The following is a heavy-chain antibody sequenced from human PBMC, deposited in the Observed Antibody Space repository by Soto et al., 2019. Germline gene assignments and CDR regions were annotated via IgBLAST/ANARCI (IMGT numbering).Heavy chain of an antibody. Sequence: EVQVLESGGGLVQPGGCLRLSCTASGFKFSSYGMIWVRQAPGKGLEWVSFMSGSGSSTYHADSVKGRFTISRDNSKNTVDLQMTSLRADDTAVYYCAKVEHWYSYGEVGYWGQGTQVTVSS. D-gene: IGHD5-18*01. CDR3: AKVEHWYSYGEVGY. CDR1: GFKFSSYG. V-gene: IGHV3-23*01. CDR2: MSGSGSST. J-gene: IGHJ4*02.